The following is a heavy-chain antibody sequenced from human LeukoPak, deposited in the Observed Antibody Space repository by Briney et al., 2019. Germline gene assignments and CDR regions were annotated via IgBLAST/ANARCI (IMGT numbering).Heavy chain of an antibody. Sequence: PGGSLRLSCAASGFTFSSYAMHWVRQAPGKGLEWVAVISYDGSNKYYADSVKGRFTISRDNSKNTLYLQMNSLRAEDTAVYYCARALGAAAGNNAFDIWGQGTMVTVSS. V-gene: IGHV3-30*04. CDR3: ARALGAAAGNNAFDI. J-gene: IGHJ3*02. D-gene: IGHD6-13*01. CDR2: ISYDGSNK. CDR1: GFTFSSYA.